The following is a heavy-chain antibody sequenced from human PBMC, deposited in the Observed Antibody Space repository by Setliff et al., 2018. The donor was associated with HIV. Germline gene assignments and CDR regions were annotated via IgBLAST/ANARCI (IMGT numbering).Heavy chain of an antibody. CDR3: TRDSDFWSGHSDS. CDR1: GFIFNRYG. V-gene: IGHV3-64*02. CDR2: IRGNGDRT. D-gene: IGHD3-3*01. J-gene: IGHJ4*02. Sequence: GESLKISCAASGFIFNRYGMHWVRQAPGKGLEYVAGIRGNGDRTYYGDPVKGRFTISRDDYRNMLFLQMDSLKAEDMAVYYCTRDSDFWSGHSDSWGQGIVVTVSS.